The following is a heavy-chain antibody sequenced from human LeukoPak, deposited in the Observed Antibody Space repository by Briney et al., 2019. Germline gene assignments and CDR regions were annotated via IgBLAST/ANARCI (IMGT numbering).Heavy chain of an antibody. J-gene: IGHJ2*01. CDR2: INHSGST. D-gene: IGHD6-13*01. V-gene: IGHV4-34*01. CDR1: GGSFSGYY. CDR3: ARVYYSNSYDYWYFDL. Sequence: PSETLSLTCTVYGGSFSGYYWSWIRQPPGKGLEWIGEINHSGSTNYNPSLKSRVTISVDTSKNQFSLKLSSVTAADTAVYYCARVYYSNSYDYWYFDLWGRGTLVTVSS.